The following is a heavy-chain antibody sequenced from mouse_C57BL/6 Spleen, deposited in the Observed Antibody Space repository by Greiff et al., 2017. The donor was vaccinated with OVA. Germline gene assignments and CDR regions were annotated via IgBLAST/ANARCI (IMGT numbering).Heavy chain of an antibody. CDR3: TRSGGYYYGSSSLRDY. D-gene: IGHD1-1*01. CDR2: IDPETGGT. V-gene: IGHV1-15*01. J-gene: IGHJ4*01. CDR1: GYTFTDYE. Sequence: VKLQESGAELVRPGASVTLSCKASGYTFTDYEMHWVKQTPVHGLEWIGAIDPETGGTAYNQKFKGKAILTADKSSSTAYMELRSLTSEDSAVYYCTRSGGYYYGSSSLRDYWGQGTSVTVSS.